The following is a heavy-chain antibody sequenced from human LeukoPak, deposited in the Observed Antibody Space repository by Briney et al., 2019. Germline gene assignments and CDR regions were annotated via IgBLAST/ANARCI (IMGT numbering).Heavy chain of an antibody. CDR3: AKPLTGYYFGAEDY. V-gene: IGHV3-30*02. CDR2: IRYDGSNK. J-gene: IGHJ4*02. Sequence: PGGSLRLSCAASGFTFSSYGMHWVRQAPGKGLEWVAFIRYDGSNKYYADSVKGRFTISRDNSKNTLYLQMNSLRAEDTAVYYCAKPLTGYYFGAEDYWGQGTLVTVSS. D-gene: IGHD3-9*01. CDR1: GFTFSSYG.